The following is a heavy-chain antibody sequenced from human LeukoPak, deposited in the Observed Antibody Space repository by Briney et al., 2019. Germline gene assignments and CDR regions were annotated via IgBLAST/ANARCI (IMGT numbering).Heavy chain of an antibody. Sequence: AGGSLRLSCAASGFTFSSYGMLWVRQAPGKGLEWVAVIWYDGSNKYYADSVKGRFTISRDNSKNTLYLQMNSMRAEDTAVYYCAKDVLRLSHYFDYWGQGTLVSVSS. V-gene: IGHV3-33*06. CDR2: IWYDGSNK. CDR3: AKDVLRLSHYFDY. D-gene: IGHD5-12*01. CDR1: GFTFSSYG. J-gene: IGHJ4*02.